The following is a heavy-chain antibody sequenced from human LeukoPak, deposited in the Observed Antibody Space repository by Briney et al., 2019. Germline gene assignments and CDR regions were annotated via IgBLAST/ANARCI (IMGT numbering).Heavy chain of an antibody. CDR1: GGSISSYY. J-gene: IGHJ5*02. D-gene: IGHD3-3*01. CDR3: ARGHDFCSGYYGCGWFDP. V-gene: IGHV4-59*08. Sequence: SETLSLTCTVSGGSISSYYWSWIRQPPGKGLEWIGYIYYSGSTNYNPSLKSRVTISVDTYKNQFSLKLSSVTAADTAVYYCARGHDFCSGYYGCGWFDPWGQGTLVSVSS. CDR2: IYYSGST.